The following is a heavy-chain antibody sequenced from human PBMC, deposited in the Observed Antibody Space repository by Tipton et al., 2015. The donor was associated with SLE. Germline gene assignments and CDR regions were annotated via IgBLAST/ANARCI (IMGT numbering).Heavy chain of an antibody. CDR1: GFIFSSYA. D-gene: IGHD2-2*02. J-gene: IGHJ6*03. CDR2: ISYDGSNQ. V-gene: IGHV3-30*04. Sequence: SLRLSCAASGFIFSSYAMHWVRQAPGKGLEWVAVISYDGSNQYYTDSVKGRFTISRDNSKNTLYLQMNSLRAEDTAVYYCARDHCIISSCHNYYYYMDVWGKGTTVTVSS. CDR3: ARDHCIISSCHNYYYYMDV.